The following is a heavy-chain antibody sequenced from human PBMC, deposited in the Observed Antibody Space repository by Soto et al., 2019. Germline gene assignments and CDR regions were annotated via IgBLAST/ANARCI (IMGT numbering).Heavy chain of an antibody. CDR2: INPRGGST. D-gene: IGHD1-1*01. CDR3: AILTGTGSEGDAFDI. CDR1: GYTFISYY. Sequence: EASVKVSCKASGYTFISYYIHWLRQAPGQGLEWMGIINPRGGSTSYAQKFQGRVTMTRDTSTSTVYMELSSLRSEDTAVYYCAILTGTGSEGDAFDIWGQGTMVTVSS. J-gene: IGHJ3*02. V-gene: IGHV1-46*01.